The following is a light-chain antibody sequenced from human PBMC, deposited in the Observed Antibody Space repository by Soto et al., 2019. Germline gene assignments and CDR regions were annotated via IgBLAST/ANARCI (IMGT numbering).Light chain of an antibody. V-gene: IGKV3-11*01. CDR2: DAS. CDR3: QQRSNWPST. CDR1: QSVSSY. Sequence: EIVLTQSPATLSLSPGERATLSCRASQSVSSYLAWYQQKPGQAPRLLIYDASNRATGIPVRFSGSGSGTDFTLTISSLEPEDFAVYYCQQRSNWPSTFGGGTKLEIK. J-gene: IGKJ4*01.